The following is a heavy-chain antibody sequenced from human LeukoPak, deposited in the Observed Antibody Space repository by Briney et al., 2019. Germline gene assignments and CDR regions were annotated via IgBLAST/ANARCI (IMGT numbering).Heavy chain of an antibody. CDR2: ISYDGSNK. CDR1: GFTFSSYA. J-gene: IGHJ4*02. D-gene: IGHD6-6*01. Sequence: GGSLRLSCAASGFTFSSYAMHWVRQAPGKGLEWVAVISYDGSNKYYADSVKGRFTISRDNSKNTLYLQMNSLRAEDTAVYYCAKDQYPPGSSSSPFDYWGQGTLVTVSS. V-gene: IGHV3-30-3*01. CDR3: AKDQYPPGSSSSPFDY.